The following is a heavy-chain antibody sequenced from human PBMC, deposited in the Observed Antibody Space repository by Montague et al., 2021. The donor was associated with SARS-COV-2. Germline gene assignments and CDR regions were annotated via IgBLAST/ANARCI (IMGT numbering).Heavy chain of an antibody. CDR3: AFQPAYDSGSYWD. CDR1: GFSLSTYGVG. V-gene: IGHV2-5*02. CDR2: MYWDDDE. J-gene: IGHJ4*02. D-gene: IGHD3-10*01. Sequence: PALVKPTQTLTLTCTFSGFSLSTYGVGVGWLRQPPGKALEWLALMYWDDDERYSPSLRSRLSVTKGTSKNQVVLTMTNMDPGDTATYYCAFQPAYDSGSYWDWGQGILVTVSS.